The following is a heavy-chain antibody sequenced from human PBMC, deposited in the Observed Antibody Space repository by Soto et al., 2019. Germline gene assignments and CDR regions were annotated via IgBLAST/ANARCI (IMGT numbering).Heavy chain of an antibody. V-gene: IGHV3-7*01. CDR3: ARERDGGDY. J-gene: IGHJ4*02. Sequence: EVQLVESGGGLVQPGGSLRLSCAASGFTFSNYWMSWVRQAPGKGLEWVANINHAGSEKYYVDSVKGRFTIFRDNAKNSLYLQMNSLRAEDTAVYYCARERDGGDYWGQGTLVTVSS. D-gene: IGHD6-25*01. CDR2: INHAGSEK. CDR1: GFTFSNYW.